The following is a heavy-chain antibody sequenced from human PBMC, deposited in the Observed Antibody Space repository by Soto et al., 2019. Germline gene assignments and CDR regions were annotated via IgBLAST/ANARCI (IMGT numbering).Heavy chain of an antibody. Sequence: EVQLVESGGGLVQPGGSLRLSCAASGFTFSSYSMNWVRQAPGKGLEWVSYISSSSSTIYYADSVKGRFNISRDNAKNSLYLQMNSLRDEDTAVYYCARMCSSTSCYGGYYYGMDVWGQGTTVTVSS. CDR2: ISSSSSTI. CDR1: GFTFSSYS. CDR3: ARMCSSTSCYGGYYYGMDV. D-gene: IGHD2-2*01. J-gene: IGHJ6*02. V-gene: IGHV3-48*02.